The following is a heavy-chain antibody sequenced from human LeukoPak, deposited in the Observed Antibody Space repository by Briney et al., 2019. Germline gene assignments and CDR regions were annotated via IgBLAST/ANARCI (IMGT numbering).Heavy chain of an antibody. Sequence: PSETLSLTCTVSGGSISSGDYYWSWIRQPPGKGLEWIGYIYYSGSTYYNPSLKSRVTISVDTSKNQFSLKLSSVTAADTAVYYCARGFAVITIFGVVIPNWFDPWGQGTLVTVSS. CDR3: ARGFAVITIFGVVIPNWFDP. CDR2: IYYSGST. CDR1: GGSISSGDYY. D-gene: IGHD3-3*01. J-gene: IGHJ5*02. V-gene: IGHV4-30-4*01.